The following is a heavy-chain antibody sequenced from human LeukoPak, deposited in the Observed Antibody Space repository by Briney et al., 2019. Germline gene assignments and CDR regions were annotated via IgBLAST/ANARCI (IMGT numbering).Heavy chain of an antibody. CDR1: GYTFTSYD. CDR3: ARSAVLRYFDWLGTDPVGRRGMDV. J-gene: IGHJ6*02. D-gene: IGHD3-9*01. V-gene: IGHV1-8*01. Sequence: ASVKVSCKASGYTFTSYDINWVRQATGQGLEWMGWMNPNSGNTGSAQKFQGRVTMTRNTSISTAYMELSSLRSEDTAVYYCARSAVLRYFDWLGTDPVGRRGMDVWGQGTTVTVSS. CDR2: MNPNSGNT.